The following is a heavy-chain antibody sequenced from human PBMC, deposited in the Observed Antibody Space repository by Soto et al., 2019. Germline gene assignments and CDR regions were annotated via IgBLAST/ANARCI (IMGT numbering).Heavy chain of an antibody. CDR3: ARGRVVITFGGVIVIPYFDY. CDR1: EGTFGDFG. CDR2: INHSGST. Sequence: AVEEGTFGDFGCSWIIKPTGKGLEWIGEINHSGSTNYNPSLKSRVTISVDTSKNQFSLKLSSVTAADTAVYYCARGRVVITFGGVIVIPYFDYWGQGTLVTVSS. D-gene: IGHD3-16*02. J-gene: IGHJ4*02. V-gene: IGHV4-34*01.